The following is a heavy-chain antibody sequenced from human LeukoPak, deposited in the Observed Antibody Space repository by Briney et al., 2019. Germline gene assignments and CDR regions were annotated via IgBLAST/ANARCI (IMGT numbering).Heavy chain of an antibody. V-gene: IGHV3-23*01. CDR1: GFTFSNFL. CDR3: AKKGATTGDFDY. D-gene: IGHD1-26*01. J-gene: IGHJ4*02. CDR2: ISGSGGDT. Sequence: PGGSLRLSCAASGFTFSNFLMTWVRQAPGKGPEWVSAISGSGGDTYHADSVKGRFTISRDNSKNTLYLQMNSLRAEDTAVYYCAKKGATTGDFDYWGQGTPVTVSS.